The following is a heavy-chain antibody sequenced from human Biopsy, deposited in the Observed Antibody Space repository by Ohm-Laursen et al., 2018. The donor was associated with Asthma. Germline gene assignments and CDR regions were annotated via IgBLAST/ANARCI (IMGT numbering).Heavy chain of an antibody. CDR3: ARGDSSGWSHYYFDY. J-gene: IGHJ4*02. D-gene: IGHD6-19*01. CDR2: IYSGGTS. V-gene: IGHV3-53*01. Sequence: SLRLSCTASGFTFRSYAMHWVRQAPGKGLEWVSVIYSGGTSDTADSVRGRFTISRDFYKNMLYLQMDSLRAEDTAVYYCARGDSSGWSHYYFDYWGQGTLVTVSS. CDR1: GFTFRSYA.